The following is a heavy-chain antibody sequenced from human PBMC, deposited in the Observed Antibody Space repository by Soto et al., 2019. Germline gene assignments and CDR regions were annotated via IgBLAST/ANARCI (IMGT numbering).Heavy chain of an antibody. CDR2: INAYNGNT. CDR3: ARVLPPFDP. V-gene: IGHV1-18*01. J-gene: IGHJ5*02. Sequence: QVQLVQSGAEGKSPGPTVKVPCKASGNTFTSEGISWVRKAPGQGLEWRGWINAYNGNTNYAQKLQGRVTMTTDTSTSTAYMELRSLISDDTAVYYCARVLPPFDPWGQGTLVTVSS. CDR1: GNTFTSEG.